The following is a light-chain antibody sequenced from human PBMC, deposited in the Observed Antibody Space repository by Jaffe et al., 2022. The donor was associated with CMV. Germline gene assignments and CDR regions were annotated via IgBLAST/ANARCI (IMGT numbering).Light chain of an antibody. J-gene: IGKJ2*01. V-gene: IGKV3-15*01. CDR3: QQYNNWPHT. CDR1: QSVSSN. CDR2: GAS. Sequence: EVVMTQSPATLSVSPGGRATLSCRASQSVSSNLAWYQQKPGQAPSLLIYGASTRATGIPARFSGSGSGTEFTLTISSLQSEDLAVYHCQQYNNWPHTFGQGTKLEIK.